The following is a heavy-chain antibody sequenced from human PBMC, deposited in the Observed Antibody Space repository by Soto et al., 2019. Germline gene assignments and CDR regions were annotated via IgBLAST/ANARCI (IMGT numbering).Heavy chain of an antibody. CDR3: AIGDLLDWNHYFAMDV. V-gene: IGHV1-69*06. J-gene: IGHJ6*02. CDR1: GDSVNNDG. D-gene: IGHD1-1*01. CDR2: IIPNFGSA. Sequence: QVQLVQSGAEVKKPGSSVKVSCKASGDSVNNDGVNWVRQAPGQGLEWVGGIIPNFGSAKYSQKFQGRVTITADTPTNKVFMELLSLTSEDTAVYYCAIGDLLDWNHYFAMDVCGQGTSVTVPS.